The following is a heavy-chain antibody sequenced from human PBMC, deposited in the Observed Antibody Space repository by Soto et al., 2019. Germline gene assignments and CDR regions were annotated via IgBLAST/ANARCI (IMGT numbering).Heavy chain of an antibody. J-gene: IGHJ6*02. CDR1: GGSFSGYY. CDR3: ARASYRGTGKNGMDV. D-gene: IGHD4-4*01. Sequence: PSETLSLTCAVYGGSFSGYYWSWIRQPPGKGLEWIGEINHSGSTNYNPSLKSRVTISVDTSKNQFSLKLSSVTAADTAVYYCARASYRGTGKNGMDVWGQGTTVTVS. V-gene: IGHV4-34*01. CDR2: INHSGST.